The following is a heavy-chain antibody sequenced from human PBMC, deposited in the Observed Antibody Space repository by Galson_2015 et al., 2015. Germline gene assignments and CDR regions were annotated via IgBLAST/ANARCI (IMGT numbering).Heavy chain of an antibody. CDR3: TGEPRGAES. V-gene: IGHV3-7*03. D-gene: IGHD1-26*01. J-gene: IGHJ5*02. CDR2: ISQEGNNE. Sequence: SLRLSCAASGFFSNYWMSWVRQAPGKGLEWVAMISQEGNNEHYVDSVKGRFTISRDTAKNSLFLQMSSLRGEDTGVYYCTGEPRGAESWGQGTLVTVSS. CDR1: GFFSNYW.